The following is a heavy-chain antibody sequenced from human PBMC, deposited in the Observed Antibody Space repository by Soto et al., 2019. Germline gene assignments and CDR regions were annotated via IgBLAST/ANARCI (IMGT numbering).Heavy chain of an antibody. J-gene: IGHJ4*02. CDR3: ARWSYLDY. CDR1: GFSFGSYA. CDR2: ISGSDGKT. Sequence: LGLSCAASGFSFGSYALSWVRQAPGKGLEWVSTISGSDGKTFYADSVKGRFSISRDTSQSTLYLQMNSLRADDTAMYYCARWSYLDYWGQGTRVTVSS. V-gene: IGHV3-23*01. D-gene: IGHD3-3*01.